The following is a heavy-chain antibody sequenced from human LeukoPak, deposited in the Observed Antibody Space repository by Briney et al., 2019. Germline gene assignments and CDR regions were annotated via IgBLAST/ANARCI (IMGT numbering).Heavy chain of an antibody. V-gene: IGHV3-23*01. J-gene: IGHJ6*01. CDR3: AKCVAGTGDYYDGIDV. CDR2: INASGGST. Sequence: PGRSLRLSCAASGFTFSSYAMSWVRQAPGKGLDWVSAINASGGSTYYADSLKGRFTISRDNSKNTLYLQMNSLRAEDTAVYYCAKCVAGTGDYYDGIDVWGQGNTVTVSS. CDR1: GFTFSSYA. D-gene: IGHD6-13*01.